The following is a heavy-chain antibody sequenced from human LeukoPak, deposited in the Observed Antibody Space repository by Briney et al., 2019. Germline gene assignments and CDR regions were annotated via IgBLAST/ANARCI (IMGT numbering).Heavy chain of an antibody. CDR2: IWYDGSNK. V-gene: IGHV3-33*01. CDR3: ARSYRSGWHYFDY. J-gene: IGHJ4*02. Sequence: GGSLRLSCAASGFTFSTYAMHWVRQAPGKGLEWVAVIWYDGSNKYYADSVKGRFTISRDNSKNTLYLQMNSLRAEDTAVYYCARSYRSGWHYFDYWGQGTLVTVSS. CDR1: GFTFSTYA. D-gene: IGHD6-19*01.